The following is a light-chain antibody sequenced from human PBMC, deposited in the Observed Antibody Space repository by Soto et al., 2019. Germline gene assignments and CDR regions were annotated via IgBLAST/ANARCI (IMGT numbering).Light chain of an antibody. CDR1: QSVDRNY. CDR3: HQYGLSPPYT. V-gene: IGKV3-20*01. J-gene: IGKJ3*01. CDR2: GAS. Sequence: EIVLTQSPGTLSLSPGARATLSCRASQSVDRNYLAWYQHKPGQAPRLLIYGASTRATGIPDRFSGSGSGTDFTVTISSLEPDDLAVYYCHQYGLSPPYTFGPGTKVDIK.